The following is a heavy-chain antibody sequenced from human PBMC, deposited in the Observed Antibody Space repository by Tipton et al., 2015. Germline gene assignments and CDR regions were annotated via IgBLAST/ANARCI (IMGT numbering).Heavy chain of an antibody. D-gene: IGHD6-13*01. J-gene: IGHJ6*02. Sequence: QSGAEVKKPGASMKVSCKASGYTFTTYGINWVRQAPGQGLEWMGWISAYNGNTNCAQKLQDRVTMTTDTSTSTAYMELRSLRSDDTAVYYCARDHSSSWGYYYYYYGMDVWGQGTTVTVSS. CDR2: ISAYNGNT. CDR1: GYTFTTYG. V-gene: IGHV1-18*01. CDR3: ARDHSSSWGYYYYYYGMDV.